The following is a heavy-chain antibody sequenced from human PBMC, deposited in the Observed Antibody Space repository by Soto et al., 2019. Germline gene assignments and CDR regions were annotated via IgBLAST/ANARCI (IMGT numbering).Heavy chain of an antibody. CDR3: ARARSLWGVTSNWFDP. D-gene: IGHD3-10*01. CDR2: INHSGST. J-gene: IGHJ5*02. CDR1: GGSFSGYY. V-gene: IGHV4-34*01. Sequence: QVQLQQWGAGLLKPSETLSLSCAVYGGSFSGYYWSWIRQPQGKGLEWIGEINHSGSTNYTPSLKSRVTISVDTSKNQFSLKLSSVTAADTAVYYCARARSLWGVTSNWFDPWGQGTRVTVSS.